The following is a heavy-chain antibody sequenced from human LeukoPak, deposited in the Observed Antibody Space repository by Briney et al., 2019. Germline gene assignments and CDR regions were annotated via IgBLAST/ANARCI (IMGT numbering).Heavy chain of an antibody. CDR2: INHSGST. CDR1: GFTFSNAW. J-gene: IGHJ4*02. Sequence: GSLRLSCAASGFTFSNAWMSWVRQPPGKGLEWIGEINHSGSTNYNPSLKSRVTISVDTSKNQFSLKLSSVTAADTAVYYCARASITMVRGVIITSHFDYWGQGTLVTVSS. D-gene: IGHD3-10*01. CDR3: ARASITMVRGVIITSHFDY. V-gene: IGHV4-34*01.